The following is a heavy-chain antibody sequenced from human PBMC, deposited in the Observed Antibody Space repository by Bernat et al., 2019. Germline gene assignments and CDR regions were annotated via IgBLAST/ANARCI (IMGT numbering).Heavy chain of an antibody. V-gene: IGHV3-33*01. CDR2: IWYDGSNK. CDR1: GFTFSSYG. J-gene: IGHJ4*02. CDR3: ARVFLPRGSTSSPLY. Sequence: QVQLVESGGGVVQPGRSLRLSCAASGFTFSSYGMHWVRQAPGKGLEWVAVIWYDGSNKYYADSVKGRFTISRDNSKNTLYLQMNSLRAEDTAVYYCARVFLPRGSTSSPLYWGQGTLVTVSS. D-gene: IGHD2-2*01.